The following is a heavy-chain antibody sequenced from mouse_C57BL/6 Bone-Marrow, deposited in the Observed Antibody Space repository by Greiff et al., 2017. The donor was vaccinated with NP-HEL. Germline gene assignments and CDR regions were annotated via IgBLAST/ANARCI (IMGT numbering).Heavy chain of an antibody. J-gene: IGHJ1*03. D-gene: IGHD1-1*01. CDR1: GFTFSSYA. V-gene: IGHV5-9-1*02. CDR3: TLSYYYGSSFYWYFDV. CDR2: ISSGGDYI. Sequence: EVQLQESGEGLVKPGGSLKLSCAASGFTFSSYAMSWVRQTPEKRLEWVAYISSGGDYIYYADTVKGRFTISRDNARNTLYLQMSSLKSEDTAMYYCTLSYYYGSSFYWYFDVWGTGTTVTVSS.